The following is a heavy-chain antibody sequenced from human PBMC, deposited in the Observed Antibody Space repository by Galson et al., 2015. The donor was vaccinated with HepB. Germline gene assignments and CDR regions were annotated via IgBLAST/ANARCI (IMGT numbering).Heavy chain of an antibody. V-gene: IGHV3-49*03. CDR2: IRSKAHGGTT. D-gene: IGHD5-12*01. Sequence: SLRLSCAGSKFTFGDYTMSWFRQAPGKGLEWVGSIRSKAHGGTTEYVASVKGRFTISRHDSKSVADLQMNGLTTEDTAMYYCAGDRKGGYGPFDYWGQGTLVTVSS. CDR3: AGDRKGGYGPFDY. J-gene: IGHJ4*02. CDR1: KFTFGDYT.